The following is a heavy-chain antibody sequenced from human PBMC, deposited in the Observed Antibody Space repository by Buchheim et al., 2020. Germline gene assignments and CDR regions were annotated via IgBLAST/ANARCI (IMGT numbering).Heavy chain of an antibody. CDR1: RASISSGGYY. V-gene: IGHV4-31*03. CDR2: IYYSGNS. CDR3: AAQSAGTTGYFQH. Sequence: QVQLQESGPGLVRPSQTLSLTCTVSRASISSGGYYWSWIRQLPGKGLEWIGYIYYSGNSYSNPSLKSRVTMSVDTSENQFSLKLNSVTAADTAVYYCAAQSAGTTGYFQHWGQGTL. D-gene: IGHD1-14*01. J-gene: IGHJ1*01.